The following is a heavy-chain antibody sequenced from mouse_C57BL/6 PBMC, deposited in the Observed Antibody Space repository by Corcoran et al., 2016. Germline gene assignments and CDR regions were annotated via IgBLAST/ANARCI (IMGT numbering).Heavy chain of an antibody. CDR1: GYTFTDYY. CDR3: AVYYGSSYYFDY. CDR2: INPYNGGT. J-gene: IGHJ2*01. D-gene: IGHD1-1*01. V-gene: IGHV1-19*01. Sequence: EVQLQQSGPVLVKPGASVKMSCKASGYTFTDYYMNWVKQSHGKSLEWIGVINPYNGGTSYNQKFKGKATLTVDKSSSTAYMELNSLTSEDSAVYYCAVYYGSSYYFDYWGQGTTLTVSS.